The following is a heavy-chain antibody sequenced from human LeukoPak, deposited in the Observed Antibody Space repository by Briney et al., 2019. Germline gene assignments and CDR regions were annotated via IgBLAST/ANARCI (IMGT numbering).Heavy chain of an antibody. Sequence: GGSLRLSCAASGFTFSSYGMHWVRQAPGKGLEWVAFIRYDGSNKYYADSVKGRFTISRDNSKNTLYLQMDSLRAEDTAVYYCARDLSTKYYYDSSGYYHNFDYWGQGTLVTVSS. J-gene: IGHJ4*02. V-gene: IGHV3-30*02. CDR3: ARDLSTKYYYDSSGYYHNFDY. D-gene: IGHD3-22*01. CDR2: IRYDGSNK. CDR1: GFTFSSYG.